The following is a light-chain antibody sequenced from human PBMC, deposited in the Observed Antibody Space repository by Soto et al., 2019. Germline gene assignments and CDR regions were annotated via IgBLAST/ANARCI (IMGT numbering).Light chain of an antibody. CDR1: QSVSSSY. V-gene: IGKV3-20*01. CDR2: GAS. CDR3: QQYGSSTRT. Sequence: EIVMTESAATMSLSPGERATLSCRGSQSVSSSYLAWYQQKPGQAPRLLIYGASSRATGIPDRFSGSGSGTDGTITISRLETEDGAVYDCQQYGSSTRTFGQGTKVDIK. J-gene: IGKJ1*01.